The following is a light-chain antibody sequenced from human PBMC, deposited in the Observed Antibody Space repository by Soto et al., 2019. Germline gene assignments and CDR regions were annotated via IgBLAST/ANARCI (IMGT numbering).Light chain of an antibody. V-gene: IGLV1-44*01. Sequence: QAVVTQSPSASGTPGQKVTISCSGGRFNIGNNKVNWYQQLPGTAPKLLLYSDDQRPSGVPDRFSGSESGTSASLAISGLQSGDEADYYWAAWDDSLNGPAFGGGTKLTVL. CDR2: SDD. CDR1: RFNIGNNK. J-gene: IGLJ2*01. CDR3: AAWDDSLNGPA.